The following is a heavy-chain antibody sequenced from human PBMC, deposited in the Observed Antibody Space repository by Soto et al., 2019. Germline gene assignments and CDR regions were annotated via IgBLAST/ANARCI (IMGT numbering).Heavy chain of an antibody. CDR2: IYHSGST. J-gene: IGHJ4*02. D-gene: IGHD3-3*01. Sequence: ETLSLTCAVSGYSISSGYYLVGVRHPPGKGLEWIGSIYHSGSTYYNPSLKSRVTISVDTSKNQFSLKLSSVTAADTAVYYCARDRITIFGVAPFDYWGQGTLVTVSS. CDR3: ARDRITIFGVAPFDY. CDR1: GYSISSGYY. V-gene: IGHV4-38-2*02.